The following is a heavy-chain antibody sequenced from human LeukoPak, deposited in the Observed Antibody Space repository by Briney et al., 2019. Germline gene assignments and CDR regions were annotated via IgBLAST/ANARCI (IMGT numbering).Heavy chain of an antibody. CDR1: GFTFSSYW. J-gene: IGHJ4*02. V-gene: IGHV3-7*01. CDR3: ARGRGVDY. Sequence: QPGGSLRLSCAASGFTFSSYWMSWVRQAPGKGLEWVANIKRDGSENFYVDSVKGRFTISRDNAKNSLYLQMNSLRAEDTAVYWCARGRGVDYWGQGTLVTVSS. CDR2: IKRDGSEN. D-gene: IGHD3-10*01.